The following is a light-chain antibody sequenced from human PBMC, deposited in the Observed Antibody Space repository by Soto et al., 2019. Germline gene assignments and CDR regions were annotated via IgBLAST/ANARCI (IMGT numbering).Light chain of an antibody. CDR1: QSVSTN. CDR2: GAS. CDR3: QQYNNWPPFT. V-gene: IGKV3-15*01. Sequence: EIVMTQSPATLSVSPGERATLSCRASQSVSTNLAWYQQKPGQAPRILIFGASTRATGIPARFSGGGSGTDFTITITSRQSADFAVYYSQQYNNWPPFTFGPGTKVDI. J-gene: IGKJ3*01.